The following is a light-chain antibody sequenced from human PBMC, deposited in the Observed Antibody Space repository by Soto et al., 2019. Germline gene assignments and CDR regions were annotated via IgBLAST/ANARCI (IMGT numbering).Light chain of an antibody. Sequence: QSALTQPPSASGSPGQSVTISCTGTLSDVGGQTFVSWYRQDPGKAPKLMLYEVSNRPSGVSNRFSGSKSGHTASLTISGLQAEDEADYYCSSYTSSTTPVVFGGGTQLTVL. J-gene: IGLJ2*01. CDR3: SSYTSSTTPVV. CDR2: EVS. V-gene: IGLV2-14*01. CDR1: LSDVGGQTF.